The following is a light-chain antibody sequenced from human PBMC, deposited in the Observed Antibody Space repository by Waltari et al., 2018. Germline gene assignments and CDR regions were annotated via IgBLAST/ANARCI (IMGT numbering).Light chain of an antibody. CDR2: EVN. J-gene: IGLJ2*01. V-gene: IGLV2-14*01. CDR3: SSYTTINTLL. CDR1: GSDLGDFQY. Sequence: QSALTQSASVSGSPGQSISISCTGTGSDLGDFQYVSWYQQHPGGAPKLIIYEVNKRPSGVSNRFSGSKSGDTASLTISGLQAEDEADYHCSSYTTINTLLFGGGTKLTVL.